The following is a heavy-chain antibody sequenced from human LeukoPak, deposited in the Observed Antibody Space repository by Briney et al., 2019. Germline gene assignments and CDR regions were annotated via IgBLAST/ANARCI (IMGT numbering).Heavy chain of an antibody. CDR1: GGSISSYY. D-gene: IGHD1-26*01. V-gene: IGHV4-34*01. Sequence: SETLSLTCTVSGGSISSYYWSWIRQPPGKGLEWIGEINHSGSTNYNPSLKSRGTISVDTSKNQFSLKLSSVTAADTAVYYCARDAATIDFYAFDIWGQGTMVTVSS. CDR2: INHSGST. J-gene: IGHJ3*02. CDR3: ARDAATIDFYAFDI.